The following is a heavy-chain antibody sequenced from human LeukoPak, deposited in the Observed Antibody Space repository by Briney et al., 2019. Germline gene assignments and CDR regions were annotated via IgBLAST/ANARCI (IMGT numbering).Heavy chain of an antibody. D-gene: IGHD2-15*01. V-gene: IGHV5-51*01. CDR2: IHPDESYT. Sequence: GESLKISCETSGYSFISYWIGCVRQMPGKGLEWMGIIHPDESYTRYSPSFVGQVTISADSSLTTAYMKWSSLQASDTAMYYCARAAAYYCSGATCYYDDFDIWGQGTLVTVSS. CDR3: ARAAAYYCSGATCYYDDFDI. J-gene: IGHJ3*02. CDR1: GYSFISYW.